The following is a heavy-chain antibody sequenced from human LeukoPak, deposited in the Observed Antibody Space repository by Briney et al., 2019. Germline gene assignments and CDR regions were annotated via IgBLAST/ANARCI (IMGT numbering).Heavy chain of an antibody. D-gene: IGHD3-10*01. CDR1: GFTFSSYG. CDR2: ISYDRSNK. V-gene: IGHV3-30*18. CDR3: AKDLRLWFGELWLDY. J-gene: IGHJ4*02. Sequence: PGGSLRLSCAASGFTFSSYGMHWVRQAPGKGLEWVAVISYDRSNKYYADSVKGRFTISRDNSKNTLYLQMNSLRAEDTAVYYCAKDLRLWFGELWLDYWGQGTLVTVSS.